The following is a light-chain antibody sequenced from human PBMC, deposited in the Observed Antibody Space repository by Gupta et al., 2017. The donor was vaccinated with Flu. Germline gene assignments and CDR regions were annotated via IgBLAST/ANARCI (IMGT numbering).Light chain of an antibody. CDR2: EDD. CDR1: SGSIANNY. CDR3: QSYDSSNWV. Sequence: NFMLTQPHSVSESPGKTVTISCTRSSGSIANNYVQWYQQRPGSAPTTVIYEDDQRPSGVPDRFSGSIDSSSNSASLTIPGLKTEDGADYYCQSYDSSNWVFGGGTKLTVL. J-gene: IGLJ3*02. V-gene: IGLV6-57*03.